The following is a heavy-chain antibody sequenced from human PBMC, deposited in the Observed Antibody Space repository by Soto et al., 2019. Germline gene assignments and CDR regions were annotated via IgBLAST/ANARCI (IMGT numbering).Heavy chain of an antibody. V-gene: IGHV3-49*03. Sequence: GGSLRLSCTASGFTFGDYAMSWFRQAPGKGLEWVGFIRSKAYGGTTEYAASVKGRFTISRDDSKSIAYLQMNSLRAEDTAVYYCARGIAAAGTIGGPIDYWGQGTLVTVSS. CDR3: ARGIAAAGTIGGPIDY. CDR2: IRSKAYGGTT. D-gene: IGHD6-13*01. CDR1: GFTFGDYA. J-gene: IGHJ4*02.